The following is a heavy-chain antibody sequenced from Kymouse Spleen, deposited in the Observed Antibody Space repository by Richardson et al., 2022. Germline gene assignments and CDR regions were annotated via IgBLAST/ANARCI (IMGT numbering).Heavy chain of an antibody. D-gene: IGHD6-19*01. CDR3: AKDGSSGWSLYYGMDV. V-gene: IGHV3-23*04. J-gene: IGHJ6*02. CDR2: ISGSGGST. Sequence: EVQLVESGGGLVQPGGSLRLSCAASGFTFSSYAMSWVRQAPGKGLEWVSAISGSGGSTYYADSVKGRFTISRDNSKNTLYLQMNSLRAEDTAVYYCAKDGSSGWSLYYGMDVWGQGTTVTVSS. CDR1: GFTFSSYA.